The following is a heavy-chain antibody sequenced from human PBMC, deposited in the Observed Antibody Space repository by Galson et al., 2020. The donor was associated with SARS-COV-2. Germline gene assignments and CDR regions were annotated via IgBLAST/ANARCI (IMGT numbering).Heavy chain of an antibody. Sequence: GESLKISCAAPGFAFSNYWMHWVRQTPGKGLEWVSRIKSDGSITTYADSVKGRFTISRDNAKNTLYLQMNSLRSEDTALYYCVGALAIWGQGTLVTVSS. J-gene: IGHJ4*02. CDR3: VGALAI. V-gene: IGHV3-74*01. CDR2: IKSDGSIT. CDR1: GFAFSNYW.